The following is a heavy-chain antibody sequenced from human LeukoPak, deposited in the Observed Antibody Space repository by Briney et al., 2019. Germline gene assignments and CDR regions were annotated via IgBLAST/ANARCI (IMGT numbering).Heavy chain of an antibody. CDR1: GGSIGTNY. CDR3: AKYGNSGWVIDN. J-gene: IGHJ4*02. Sequence: SETLSLTCTVPGGSIGTNYWTWIRQPPGKGLEYIGYIYYTGGTNYNPSLKSRVTISVDTSKNQFSLKLSPVTAADTAVYFCAKYGNSGWVIDNWGQGTLVTVSS. D-gene: IGHD6-19*01. CDR2: IYYTGGT. V-gene: IGHV4-59*08.